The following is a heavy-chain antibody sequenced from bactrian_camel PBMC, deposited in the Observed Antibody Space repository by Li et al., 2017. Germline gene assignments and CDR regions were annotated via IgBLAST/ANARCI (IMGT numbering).Heavy chain of an antibody. J-gene: IGHJ4*01. CDR2: INMSGGST. V-gene: IGHV3S33*01. CDR1: GFTFRTTD. D-gene: IGHD2*01. Sequence: QVQLVESGGGLVQPGGSLRLSCAASGFTFRTTDMSWVRQAPGKGLEWVSDINMSGGSTSYADSVKGRFTISEDNALSTLYLQMNTLKTEDTAVYYCAAEVYSGGYCSDARLCYNAQRAICYWGQGTQVTVS. CDR3: AAEVYSGGYCSDARLCYNAQRAICY.